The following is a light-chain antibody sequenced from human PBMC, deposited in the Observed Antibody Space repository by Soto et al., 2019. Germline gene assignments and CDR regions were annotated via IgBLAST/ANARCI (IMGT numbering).Light chain of an antibody. CDR1: QSVSRS. V-gene: IGKV3-11*01. CDR2: DAS. J-gene: IGKJ2*01. Sequence: EIVLTQSPSTLSLFPGERATLSCRASQSVSRSLAWYQQKLGQAPRLLIYDASNRATGIPDRFSGSGSGTDFTLTISSLEPEDFAVYYCQQRSNWPYTFGQGTKLEIK. CDR3: QQRSNWPYT.